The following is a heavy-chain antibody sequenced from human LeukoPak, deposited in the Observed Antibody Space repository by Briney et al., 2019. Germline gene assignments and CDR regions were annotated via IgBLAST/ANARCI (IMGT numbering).Heavy chain of an antibody. V-gene: IGHV3-30*04. CDR2: TSGDERSK. CDR3: AREIRRPYFHF. CDR1: GFTFSSQA. J-gene: IGHJ4*02. Sequence: GSLRLSCAASGFTFSSQAMHWVRQAPGKGLEWVAVTSGDERSKYYTDSVKGRFTISRDNSKNTLYLQMNSLRVEDTAMYYCAREIRRPYFHFWGQGTLVTVSS.